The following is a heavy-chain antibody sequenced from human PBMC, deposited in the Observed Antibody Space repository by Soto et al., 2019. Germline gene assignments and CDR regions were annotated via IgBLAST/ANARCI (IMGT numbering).Heavy chain of an antibody. D-gene: IGHD3-9*01. V-gene: IGHV1-18*01. Sequence: ASVKVSCKASGYTFTSYDINWVRQATGQGLEWMGWINAYNGNTNYAQKLQGRVTMTTDTSTSTAYMELRSLRSDDTAVYYCARVIVWVLTGFRDPYGMDVWGQGTAVTVSS. CDR2: INAYNGNT. J-gene: IGHJ6*02. CDR3: ARVIVWVLTGFRDPYGMDV. CDR1: GYTFTSYD.